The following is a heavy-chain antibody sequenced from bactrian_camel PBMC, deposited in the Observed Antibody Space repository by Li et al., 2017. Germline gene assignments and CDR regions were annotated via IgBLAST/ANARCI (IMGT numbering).Heavy chain of an antibody. CDR2: IRRDDLT. CDR1: GLSVSDSS. CDR3: AAESWVHDGDCRTSGD. D-gene: IGHD6*01. Sequence: VQLVESGGGSVQTGGSLRLSCAPSGLSVSDSSMAWFRQSPGKEPEAVAAIRRDDLTAYTDSVKGRFTVSQDNAKSTLYLQMNSLKSEDTAVYYCAAESWVHDGDCRTSGDWGQGTQVTVS. V-gene: IGHV3S67*01. J-gene: IGHJ4*01.